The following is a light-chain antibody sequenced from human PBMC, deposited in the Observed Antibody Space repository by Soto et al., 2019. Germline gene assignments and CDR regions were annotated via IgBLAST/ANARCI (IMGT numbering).Light chain of an antibody. CDR3: QQYNNWPSLT. CDR1: QSVSSN. V-gene: IGKV3-15*01. Sequence: EIVLTQSPGTLSVSPGERATLSCRASQSVSSNLAWYQQKPGQAPRLLIYGASTRATGIPFKFIGSGSGTEVTLNISSLQSEDFAVYYCQQYNNWPSLTFGGGTKVDIK. CDR2: GAS. J-gene: IGKJ4*01.